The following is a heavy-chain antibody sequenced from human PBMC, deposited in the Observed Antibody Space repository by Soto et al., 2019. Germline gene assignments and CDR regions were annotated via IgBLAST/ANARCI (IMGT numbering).Heavy chain of an antibody. Sequence: QVQLVQSGAGVKKPGASVKVSCEASGYTFIGHYIHWVRQAPGQGLEWLGWIRPDNGDTNYAQKFPGRVAMTAYTSINTVHMELRSLPSVATAVYYCARGFTRFGVASVYFEYWGQGTLVYVAS. CDR3: ARGFTRFGVASVYFEY. D-gene: IGHD3-3*01. CDR1: GYTFIGHY. V-gene: IGHV1-2*02. CDR2: IRPDNGDT. J-gene: IGHJ4*02.